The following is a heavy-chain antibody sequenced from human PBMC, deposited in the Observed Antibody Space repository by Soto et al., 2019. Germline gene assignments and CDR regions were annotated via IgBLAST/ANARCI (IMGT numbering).Heavy chain of an antibody. CDR1: GGSVSSGSYY. CDR3: AKSGGGYSGGEWLAHFAY. V-gene: IGHV4-61*01. Sequence: QVQLQESGPGLVKPSETLSLTCTVSGGSVSSGSYYWSWIRQPPGKGLEWIGYIYYSGSTNYNPSPKSRVTIAADTSNNPFSLKLSSVTAADTAVYYRAKSGGGYSGGEWLAHFAYWGQGTLVTVSS. J-gene: IGHJ4*02. CDR2: IYYSGST. D-gene: IGHD5-12*01.